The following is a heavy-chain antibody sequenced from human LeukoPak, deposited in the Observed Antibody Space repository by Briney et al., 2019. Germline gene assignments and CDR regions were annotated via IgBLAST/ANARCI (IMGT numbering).Heavy chain of an antibody. CDR3: ARGGEKWLVYFDF. D-gene: IGHD6-19*01. J-gene: IGHJ4*02. CDR1: GFTFSSDA. V-gene: IGHV3-23*01. CDR2: ISGSGGST. Sequence: GGSLRLSCAASGFTFSSDAMSWVRQAPGKGLEWVSAISGSGGSTYYADSVKGRFTISRDNSKNTLYLQMNSLRAEDTAVYYCARGGEKWLVYFDFWGQGTLVTVSS.